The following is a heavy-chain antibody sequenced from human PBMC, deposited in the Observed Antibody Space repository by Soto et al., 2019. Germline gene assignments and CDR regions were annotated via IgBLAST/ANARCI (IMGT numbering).Heavy chain of an antibody. CDR2: ISPYSDDT. J-gene: IGHJ6*02. Sequence: ASVKVSCKASGYDFNSYGITWVRQAHGQGLEWLGRISPYSDDTKYAQKLQGRVTVTMDRSSRTVYMDLRSLRSNDTAKYYCTRGGYFYCSGSRDYHYYGMNVRGQGTTDTVSS. CDR3: TRGGYFYCSGSRDYHYYGMNV. CDR1: GYDFNSYG. V-gene: IGHV1-18*01. D-gene: IGHD2-15*01.